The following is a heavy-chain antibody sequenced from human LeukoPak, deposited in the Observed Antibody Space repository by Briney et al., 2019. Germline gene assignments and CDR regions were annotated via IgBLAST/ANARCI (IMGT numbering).Heavy chain of an antibody. D-gene: IGHD2-15*01. V-gene: IGHV1-2*02. CDR1: GYTFTGYY. CDR3: ARAGVVVVAATYFDY. CDR2: INPNSGGT. J-gene: IGHJ4*02. Sequence: ASVKVSCKASGYTFTGYYMHWVRQAPGQGLEWMGWINPNSGGTNYAQKFQGRVTMTRDTSISTAYMELSRLRSDDTAVYYCARAGVVVVAATYFDYWVQGTLVTVSS.